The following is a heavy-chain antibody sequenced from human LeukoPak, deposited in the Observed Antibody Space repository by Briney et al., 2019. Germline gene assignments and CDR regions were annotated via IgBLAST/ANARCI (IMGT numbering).Heavy chain of an antibody. V-gene: IGHV1-18*01. CDR1: GYTFTTYS. Sequence: ASVKVSCKASGYTFTTYSISWVRQAPGQGLEWMGWISPYNGNTNYVQKLQGRVTMTTDTSTSTAYMELRSLRSDGTAVYYCARDVNDYPDYWGQGTLVTVSS. CDR2: ISPYNGNT. CDR3: ARDVNDYPDY. D-gene: IGHD4-11*01. J-gene: IGHJ4*02.